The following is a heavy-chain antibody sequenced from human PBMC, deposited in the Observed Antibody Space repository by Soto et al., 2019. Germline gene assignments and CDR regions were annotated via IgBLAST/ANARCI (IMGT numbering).Heavy chain of an antibody. CDR1: GYTFTSFS. CDR3: LPGSFLY. J-gene: IGHJ4*02. Sequence: ASVEGSRKGSGYTFTSFSMYGVRQAPGQRLEWMGWINAGNGNTKYSQKFQGRVTITRDTSASTAYMELSSLRSEDTAVYYCLPGSFLYWGQGTLVTVSS. D-gene: IGHD6-13*01. CDR2: INAGNGNT. V-gene: IGHV1-3*01.